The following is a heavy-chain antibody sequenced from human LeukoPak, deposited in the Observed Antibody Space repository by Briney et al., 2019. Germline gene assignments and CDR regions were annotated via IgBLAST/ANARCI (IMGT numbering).Heavy chain of an antibody. J-gene: IGHJ3*02. V-gene: IGHV4-59*12. Sequence: SETLSLTCSVSGGSISSYYWSWIRQPPGKKLEWIGYIYKTGSTSYNPSLKSRVTISVDTSKNQFSLKLSSVTAADTAVYYCVRSGPAAGRPDAFDIWGQGTMVTVSS. CDR3: VRSGPAAGRPDAFDI. CDR2: IYKTGST. CDR1: GGSISSYY. D-gene: IGHD2-2*01.